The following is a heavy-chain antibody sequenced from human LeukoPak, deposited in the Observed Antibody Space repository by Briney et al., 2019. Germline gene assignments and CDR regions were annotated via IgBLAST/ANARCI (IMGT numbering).Heavy chain of an antibody. D-gene: IGHD6-19*01. V-gene: IGHV1-46*01. CDR3: ARDPSYSSGWYYFDY. CDR2: INPSGGST. CDR1: GYTFTSYY. J-gene: IGHJ4*02. Sequence: ASVKVSCKASGYTFTSYYMHWVRQAPGQGLEWMGIINPSGGSTSYAQKFQGRVTMTRDTSTSTVYMELSSLRFGDTAVYYCARDPSYSSGWYYFDYWGQGTLVTVSS.